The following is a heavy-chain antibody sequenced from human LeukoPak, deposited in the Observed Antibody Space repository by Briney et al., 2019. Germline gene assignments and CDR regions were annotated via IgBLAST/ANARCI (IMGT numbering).Heavy chain of an antibody. Sequence: HAGGSLRLSCAASGFTFSSYGMSWVRQAPGKGLEWVSAISGSGGSTYYADSVKGRFTISRDNSKNTLYLQMNSLRAEDTAVYYCAKSYYDILTGYYDYYYMDVWGKGTTVTISS. CDR3: AKSYYDILTGYYDYYYMDV. CDR1: GFTFSSYG. CDR2: ISGSGGST. D-gene: IGHD3-9*01. V-gene: IGHV3-23*01. J-gene: IGHJ6*03.